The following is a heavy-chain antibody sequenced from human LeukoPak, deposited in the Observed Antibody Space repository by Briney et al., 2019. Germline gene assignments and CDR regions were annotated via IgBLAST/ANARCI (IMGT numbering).Heavy chain of an antibody. V-gene: IGHV1-69*01. CDR2: IIPIFGTA. J-gene: IGHJ4*02. Sequence: SVKVSCKASGGTFSSYAISWVRQAPGQGREWMGGIIPIFGTANNAQKFQGRVTITADDSTRPDYMKLSSLRSEDTAVYYCARDYYGSGSYYKPLDYWGQGTLVTVSS. CDR1: GGTFSSYA. D-gene: IGHD3-10*01. CDR3: ARDYYGSGSYYKPLDY.